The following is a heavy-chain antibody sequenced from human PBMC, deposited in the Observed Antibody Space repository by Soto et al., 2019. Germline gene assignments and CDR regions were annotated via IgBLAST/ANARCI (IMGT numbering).Heavy chain of an antibody. D-gene: IGHD3-10*01. V-gene: IGHV4-31*03. J-gene: IGHJ4*02. CDR2: MHYSGKT. CDR3: ARDYYSSGNYFLDY. Sequence: TLSLTCTVSGASIKSGGDYWSWIRQHPGKGLERIGHMHYSGKTDYNPSLKSRLSISLDTSKYQFSLNLSSVTAEDTAVYYCARDYYSSGNYFLDYWGPGTLVTSPQ. CDR1: GASIKSGGDY.